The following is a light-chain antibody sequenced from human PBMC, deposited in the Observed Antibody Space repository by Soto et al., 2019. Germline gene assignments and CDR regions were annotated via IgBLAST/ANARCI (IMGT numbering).Light chain of an antibody. V-gene: IGKV3-15*01. CDR2: GAS. CDR1: QSIRTN. Sequence: VMTQSPATLSVSPGERATLSCRASQSIRTNLAWFQLKPGQAPRLLIYGASTRATAVPARFSGSGSGTEFTLTISSLQSEDFAVYYGQQYSNWPPMYTFGQGTKLEIK. CDR3: QQYSNWPPMYT. J-gene: IGKJ2*01.